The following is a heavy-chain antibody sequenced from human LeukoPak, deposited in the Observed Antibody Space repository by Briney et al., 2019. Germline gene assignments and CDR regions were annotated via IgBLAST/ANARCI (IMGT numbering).Heavy chain of an antibody. CDR1: GYTFTSYD. CDR3: ARAIAARQGRNYYYYGMDV. D-gene: IGHD6-6*01. J-gene: IGHJ6*02. Sequence: ASVKVSCKASGYTFTSYDINWVRQATGQGLEWMGWMNPNSGNTGYAQKFQGRVTMTGNTSISTAYMELSSLRSEDTAVYYCARAIAARQGRNYYYYGMDVWGQGTTVTVSS. V-gene: IGHV1-8*01. CDR2: MNPNSGNT.